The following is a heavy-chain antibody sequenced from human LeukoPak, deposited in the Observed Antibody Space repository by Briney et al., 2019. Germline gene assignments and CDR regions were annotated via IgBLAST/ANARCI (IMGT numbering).Heavy chain of an antibody. V-gene: IGHV4-59*08. CDR1: GGSISSYY. CDR3: ASYRTYYDSSGNPFDY. J-gene: IGHJ4*02. D-gene: IGHD3-22*01. CDR2: IYYSGST. Sequence: KPSETLSLTCTVSGGSISSYYWSWIRQPPGKGLEWIGYIYYSGSTNYNPSLKSRVTVSVDTSKNQFSLKLSSVTAADTAVYYCASYRTYYDSSGNPFDYWGQGTLVTVSS.